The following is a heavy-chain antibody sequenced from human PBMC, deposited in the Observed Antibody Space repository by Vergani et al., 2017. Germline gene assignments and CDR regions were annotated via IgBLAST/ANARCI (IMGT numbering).Heavy chain of an antibody. CDR2: ISSSGNTI. CDR1: GFTFSSYE. J-gene: IGHJ4*02. CDR3: ARGPYSWDSDSTGFDY. Sequence: EVQLVESGGGLVQPGGSLRLSCAASGFTFSSYEMNWVRQAPGKGLEWVSYISSSGNTIYYADSVKGRFTISRDNAKTSLYLQMNSLRAEDTAVYYCARGPYSWDSDSTGFDYWGQGTLVTVSS. D-gene: IGHD2-15*01. V-gene: IGHV3-48*03.